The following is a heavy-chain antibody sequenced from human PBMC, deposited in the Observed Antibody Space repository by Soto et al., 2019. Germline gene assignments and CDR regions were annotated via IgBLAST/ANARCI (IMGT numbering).Heavy chain of an antibody. CDR1: GFTFSSYA. CDR2: ISYDGSNK. V-gene: IGHV3-30-3*01. Sequence: QVQLVESGGGVVQPGRSLRLSCAASGFTFSSYAMHWVRQAPGKGLEWVAVISYDGSNKYYADSVKGRFTISRDNSKNTLYLQMNSLRAEDTAVYYCAREVGSYCYYYGMDVWGQGTTVTVSS. J-gene: IGHJ6*02. D-gene: IGHD1-26*01. CDR3: AREVGSYCYYYGMDV.